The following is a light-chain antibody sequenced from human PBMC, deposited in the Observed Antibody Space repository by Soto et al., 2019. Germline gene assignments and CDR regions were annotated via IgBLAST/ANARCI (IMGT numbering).Light chain of an antibody. J-gene: IGLJ3*02. Sequence: QSALTQPRSVSGSPGQSVTISCTGTSSDVGGYNFVSWYQQHPGKAPKLMIYDVTKRPSGVPDRFSGSKSGNTASLTISGLQAEDAADYSCCSYAGGYTWVFGGGTKLTVL. V-gene: IGLV2-11*01. CDR3: CSYAGGYTWV. CDR1: SSDVGGYNF. CDR2: DVT.